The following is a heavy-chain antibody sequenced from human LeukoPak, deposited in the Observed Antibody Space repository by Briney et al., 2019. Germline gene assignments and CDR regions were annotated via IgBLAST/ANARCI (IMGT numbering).Heavy chain of an antibody. D-gene: IGHD1-26*01. CDR1: GFTFSSYN. CDR2: ISSSSSYI. Sequence: GGSLRLSCAASGFTFSSYNMNWVRQAPGKGLEWVSSISSSSSYIYYADSVKGRFAISRDNAKNSLYLQMNSLRAEDTAVYYCAREPPGRLFDYWGQGILVTVSS. V-gene: IGHV3-21*01. CDR3: AREPPGRLFDY. J-gene: IGHJ4*02.